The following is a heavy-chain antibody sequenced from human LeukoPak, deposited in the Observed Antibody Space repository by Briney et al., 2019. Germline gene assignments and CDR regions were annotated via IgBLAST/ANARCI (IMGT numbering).Heavy chain of an antibody. V-gene: IGHV1-69*04. Sequence: SVKVSCKASGGIFSSYAISWVRQAPGRGREWMGRIIPILGIANYAQKFQGRVTITADKSTSTAYLDLSSLRSEDTALYYCARDATHPNWSGAVDYWGQGTLVTVSS. CDR2: IIPILGIA. CDR3: ARDATHPNWSGAVDY. D-gene: IGHD3-3*01. CDR1: GGIFSSYA. J-gene: IGHJ4*02.